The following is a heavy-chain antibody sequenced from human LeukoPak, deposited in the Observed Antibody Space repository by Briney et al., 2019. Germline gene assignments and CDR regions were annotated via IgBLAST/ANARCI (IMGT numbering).Heavy chain of an antibody. CDR2: INSGSSTI. J-gene: IGHJ3*02. Sequence: PGGSLRLSCAASGFTFSGYGMHWVRQAPGKGLEWVSHINSGSSTIYYADSVKGRFTISRDNAGNSLYLHMNSLRAEDTAVYYCARVLLERPGIDSFDMWGQGTMVTVSS. CDR3: ARVLLERPGIDSFDM. CDR1: GFTFSGYG. D-gene: IGHD1-1*01. V-gene: IGHV3-48*01.